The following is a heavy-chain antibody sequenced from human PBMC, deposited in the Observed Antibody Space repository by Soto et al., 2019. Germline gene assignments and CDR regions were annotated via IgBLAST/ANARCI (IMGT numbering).Heavy chain of an antibody. J-gene: IGHJ4*02. CDR1: GGSISSGDYY. D-gene: IGHD3-10*01. Sequence: SETLSLTCTVSGGSISSGDYYWSWIRQPPGKGLEWIGYIYYSGSTYYNPSLKSRVTISVDTSKNQFSLKLSSVTAADTAVYYCARQLYYYGSGSYHPYFDYWGQGTLVTVPS. CDR2: IYYSGST. V-gene: IGHV4-30-4*01. CDR3: ARQLYYYGSGSYHPYFDY.